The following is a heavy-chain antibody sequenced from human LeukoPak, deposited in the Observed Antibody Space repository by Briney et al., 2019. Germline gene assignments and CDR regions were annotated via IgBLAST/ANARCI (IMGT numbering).Heavy chain of an antibody. J-gene: IGHJ6*02. V-gene: IGHV3-30*04. Sequence: GGSLRLSCAASGFTFSSYAMHWVRQAPGKGLEWVAVISYDGSNKYYADSVKGRFTISRDNSKNTLYLQMNSLRAEDTAVYYCARDRSTTVRYYYGMDVWGQGTTVTVSS. D-gene: IGHD4-11*01. CDR1: GFTFSSYA. CDR3: ARDRSTTVRYYYGMDV. CDR2: ISYDGSNK.